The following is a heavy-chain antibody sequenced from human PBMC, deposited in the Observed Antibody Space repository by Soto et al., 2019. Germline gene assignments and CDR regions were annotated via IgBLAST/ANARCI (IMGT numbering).Heavy chain of an antibody. J-gene: IGHJ4*02. D-gene: IGHD3-22*01. CDR2: INHRGST. CDR3: ARGIAMTAGVVRDAPDKKSLVS. V-gene: IGHV4-34*01. Sequence: SETLSLTCAVYGGSFSGYYWSWIRHPPGKGLEWIGEINHRGSTNYNPSLKSRVATSVDTSKNQFSLKMTSVIAADTAVYYCARGIAMTAGVVRDAPDKKSLVSWGRATLGTGST. CDR1: GGSFSGYY.